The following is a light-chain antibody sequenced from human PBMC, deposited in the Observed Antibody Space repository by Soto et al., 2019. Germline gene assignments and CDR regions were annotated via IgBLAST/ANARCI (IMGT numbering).Light chain of an antibody. Sequence: QAVVTQPPSVSGAPGQRVTISCTGSSSNIGAGYDVHWYQQLPGTAPKLLIYGNSNRPSGVPDRFSGSKSGTSASLAITGLLAEDEADYYCQSYDSSLSGVVFGGGTKVTVL. CDR2: GNS. CDR1: SSNIGAGYD. CDR3: QSYDSSLSGVV. V-gene: IGLV1-40*01. J-gene: IGLJ2*01.